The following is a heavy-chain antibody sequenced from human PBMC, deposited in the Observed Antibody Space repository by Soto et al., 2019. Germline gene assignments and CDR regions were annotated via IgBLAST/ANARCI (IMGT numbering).Heavy chain of an antibody. V-gene: IGHV1-8*01. J-gene: IGHJ6*02. CDR1: GYTFTSYD. D-gene: IGHD3-3*01. Sequence: QVQLVQSGAEVKKPGASVKVSCKASGYTFTSYDINWVRQATGQGLEWMGWMNPNSGNTGYAQKFQGRVTRTMNTSISTAYMELSSLRSEDTAVYYCARPASKPYYDFAYNYYYGMDVWGQGTTVTVSS. CDR3: ARPASKPYYDFAYNYYYGMDV. CDR2: MNPNSGNT.